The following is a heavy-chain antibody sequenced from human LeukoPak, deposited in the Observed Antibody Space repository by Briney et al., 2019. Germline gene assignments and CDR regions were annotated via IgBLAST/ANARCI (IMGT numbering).Heavy chain of an antibody. CDR3: ARPTPLGYMDV. CDR2: ISSSANTI. D-gene: IGHD4-17*01. J-gene: IGHJ6*03. Sequence: GGSLRLSCAASGFTFSSYEMNWVRQAPGKGLEWVSYISSSANTIYYADSVKGRFTISRDNAKNSLYLQMNSLRAEDTAVYYCARPTPLGYMDVWGKGTTVTISS. CDR1: GFTFSSYE. V-gene: IGHV3-48*03.